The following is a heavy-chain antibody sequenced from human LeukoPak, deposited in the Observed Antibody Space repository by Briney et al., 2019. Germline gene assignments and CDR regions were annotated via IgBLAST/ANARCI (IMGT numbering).Heavy chain of an antibody. Sequence: GGSLRLSCAASGFTFSSCAMSWVRQAPGKGLEWVANIKQDGSEKYYVDSVKGRFTISRDNAKNSLYLQMNSLRAEDTAVYYCARDGTLGDGMDVWGQGTTVTVSS. CDR2: IKQDGSEK. D-gene: IGHD3-16*01. V-gene: IGHV3-7*01. J-gene: IGHJ6*02. CDR1: GFTFSSCA. CDR3: ARDGTLGDGMDV.